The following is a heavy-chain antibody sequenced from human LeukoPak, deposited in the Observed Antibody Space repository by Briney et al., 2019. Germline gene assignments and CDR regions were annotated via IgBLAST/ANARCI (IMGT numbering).Heavy chain of an antibody. CDR2: INHSGST. V-gene: IGHV4-34*01. J-gene: IGHJ4*02. Sequence: SDTLSLTCAVYGGSFSGYYWSWIRQPPGKGLDWIGEINHSGSTNYNPSLKSRVTISVDTSKNQFSLKLSSVTAADTAVFYCAEDGIRYFDWLSYFDYWGQGTLVTVSS. CDR1: GGSFSGYY. CDR3: AEDGIRYFDWLSYFDY. D-gene: IGHD3-9*01.